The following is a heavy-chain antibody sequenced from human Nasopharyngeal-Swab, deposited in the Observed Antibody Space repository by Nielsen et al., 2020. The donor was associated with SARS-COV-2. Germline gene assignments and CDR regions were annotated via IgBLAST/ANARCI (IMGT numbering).Heavy chain of an antibody. Sequence: WVRQAPGQGLEWMGWISAYNGNTNYAQKLQGRVTMTTDTSTSTAYMELRSLRSDDTAVYYCARGIAAAKHYYYYIDVWGKGTTVTVSS. CDR2: ISAYNGNT. D-gene: IGHD6-13*01. V-gene: IGHV1-18*01. J-gene: IGHJ6*03. CDR3: ARGIAAAKHYYYYIDV.